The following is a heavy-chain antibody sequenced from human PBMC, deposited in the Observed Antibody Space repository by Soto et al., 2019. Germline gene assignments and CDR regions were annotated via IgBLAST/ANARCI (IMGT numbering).Heavy chain of an antibody. Sequence: SETLSLTCTVSGGSIRRGDSSWSWLRQPPVKGLEWIGHIYYSGSTYYNPSLESRVSISVDTSKNRYSLKLSSVTAADTAVYYCARVLGSHYDFWGQGTLVTVSS. V-gene: IGHV4-30-4*01. D-gene: IGHD3-3*01. J-gene: IGHJ4*02. CDR2: IYYSGST. CDR3: ARVLGSHYDF. CDR1: GGSIRRGDSS.